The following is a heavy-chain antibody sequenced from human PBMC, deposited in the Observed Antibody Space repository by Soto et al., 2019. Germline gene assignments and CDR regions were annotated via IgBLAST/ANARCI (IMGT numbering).Heavy chain of an antibody. CDR3: AREGSAVGYYGLDV. J-gene: IGHJ6*01. CDR2: VSFAGTNK. V-gene: IGHV3-30-3*01. Sequence: QVQLVESGGGVVQPGRSLRLSCVASGFTFSNYVMHWVRRAPGKGLEWVAVVSFAGTNKYYPDSVKGRFTISRDNSRNTLSLEMHSLTAEDTAVYYCAREGSAVGYYGLDVWGQGNPVTVSP. CDR1: GFTFSNYV. D-gene: IGHD1-26*01.